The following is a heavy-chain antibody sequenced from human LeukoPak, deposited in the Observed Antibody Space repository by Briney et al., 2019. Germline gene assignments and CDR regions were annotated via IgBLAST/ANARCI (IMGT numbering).Heavy chain of an antibody. CDR2: IYTSGST. D-gene: IGHD3-3*01. CDR1: SGSISSYY. Sequence: SETLSLTCTVSSGSISSYYWSWIRQPAGKGLEWIGRIYTSGSTNYNPSLKSRVTMSVDTSTNHISLRLSSVTAADTAVYYCARDSKIFGVVINNWFDPWGQGILVTVSS. CDR3: ARDSKIFGVVINNWFDP. J-gene: IGHJ5*02. V-gene: IGHV4-4*07.